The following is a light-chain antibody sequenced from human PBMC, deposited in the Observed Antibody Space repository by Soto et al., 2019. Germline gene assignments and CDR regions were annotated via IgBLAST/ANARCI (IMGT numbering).Light chain of an antibody. J-gene: IGLJ3*02. CDR3: SSYVGNNNLE. CDR2: EVS. Sequence: QSALTQPLSASGSPGQSVTISCTGASSDVGDYNYVSWYQQHPGKAPKLMIYEVSKRPSGVPDRFSGSKSGNTASLTVSGLQAEDEADYYCSSYVGNNNLEFGGGTKVTVL. CDR1: SSDVGDYNY. V-gene: IGLV2-8*01.